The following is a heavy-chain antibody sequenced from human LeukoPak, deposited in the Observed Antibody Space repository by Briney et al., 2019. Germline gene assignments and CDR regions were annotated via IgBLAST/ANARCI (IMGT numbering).Heavy chain of an antibody. CDR3: ARGAHFHYYDSSGSFDY. Sequence: PGGSLRLSCAASGFSFSSYAMHWVRQAPGKGLEWVAVISYDGSNKYYADSVKGRFTISRDNSKNTLYLQMNSLRAEDTAVYYCARGAHFHYYDSSGSFDYWGQGTLVTVSS. CDR1: GFSFSSYA. CDR2: ISYDGSNK. V-gene: IGHV3-30*04. J-gene: IGHJ4*02. D-gene: IGHD3-22*01.